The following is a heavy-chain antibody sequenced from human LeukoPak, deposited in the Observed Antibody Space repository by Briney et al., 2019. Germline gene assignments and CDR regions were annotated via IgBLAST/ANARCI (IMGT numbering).Heavy chain of an antibody. V-gene: IGHV3-21*01. Sequence: GGSPRLSCAASGFTFSSYSMNWVRQAPGKGLEWVSSISTSSTYIYYADSVKGRFTISRDNAKNSLYLQMNSLRAEDTAVYYCARVWQLVWDYWGQGTLVTVSS. CDR3: ARVWQLVWDY. J-gene: IGHJ4*02. D-gene: IGHD6-13*01. CDR2: ISTSSTYI. CDR1: GFTFSSYS.